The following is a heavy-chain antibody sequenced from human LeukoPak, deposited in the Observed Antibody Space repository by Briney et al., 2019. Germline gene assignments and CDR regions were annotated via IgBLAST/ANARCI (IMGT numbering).Heavy chain of an antibody. J-gene: IGHJ4*02. D-gene: IGHD3-3*01. CDR1: GGSFSGYY. CDR2: INHSGST. CDR3: APRDYDFWSGYYS. Sequence: SETLSLTCAVYGGSFSGYYWSWIRQPPGKGLEWIGEINHSGSTNYNPSLKSRVTISVDTSKNQFSLKLSSVTAADTAVYYCAPRDYDFWSGYYSWGQGTLVTVSS. V-gene: IGHV4-34*01.